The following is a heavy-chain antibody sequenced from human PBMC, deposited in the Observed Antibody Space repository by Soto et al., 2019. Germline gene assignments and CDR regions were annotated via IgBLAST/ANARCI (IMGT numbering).Heavy chain of an antibody. CDR1: GYTFTSYG. V-gene: IGHV1-18*04. CDR3: VRGEYYYDRSAYYLY. D-gene: IGHD3-22*01. J-gene: IGHJ4*02. Sequence: ASVKVSCKASGYTFTSYGITWVRQAPGQGPEWMGWISAYNVNTHYAPNLRGRVTMSTDTSTNTAYMDLRRLRSDDTAVYYCVRGEYYYDRSAYYLYWGQGTMVTVSS. CDR2: ISAYNVNT.